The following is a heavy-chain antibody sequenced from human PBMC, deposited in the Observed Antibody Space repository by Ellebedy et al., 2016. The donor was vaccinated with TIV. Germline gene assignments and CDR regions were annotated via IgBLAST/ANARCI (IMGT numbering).Heavy chain of an antibody. CDR1: EFTFNNYT. V-gene: IGHV3-21*04. CDR2: ISGSSFYI. Sequence: GESLKISCAASEFTFNNYTMNWVRQPPGKGLEWVSSISGSSFYIYYADSVKGRFTISRDNAKNSLYLQMNSLRAEDTAVYYCAKGLYVNWFDPWGQGTLVTVSS. CDR3: AKGLYVNWFDP. J-gene: IGHJ5*02. D-gene: IGHD2-8*01.